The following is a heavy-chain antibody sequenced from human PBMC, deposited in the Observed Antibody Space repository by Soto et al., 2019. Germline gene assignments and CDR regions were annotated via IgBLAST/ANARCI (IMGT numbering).Heavy chain of an antibody. D-gene: IGHD2-8*01. V-gene: IGHV3-49*03. Sequence: GGSLRLSCTASGFTFGDYAMSWFRQAPGKGLEWVGFIRSKAYGGTTEYAASVKGRFTISRDDSKSIAYLQMNSLKTEDTAVYYCTRGRLTRAYYYYGMDVWGQGTTVTVSS. CDR3: TRGRLTRAYYYYGMDV. J-gene: IGHJ6*02. CDR1: GFTFGDYA. CDR2: IRSKAYGGTT.